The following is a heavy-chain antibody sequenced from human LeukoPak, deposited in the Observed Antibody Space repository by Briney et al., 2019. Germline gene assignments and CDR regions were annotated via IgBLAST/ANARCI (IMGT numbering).Heavy chain of an antibody. CDR2: IIPIFGAA. D-gene: IGHD3-22*01. CDR1: GGTLSTYA. J-gene: IGHJ4*02. Sequence: GASVKVSCKASGGTLSTYAISWVRQAPGQGLEWMGGIIPIFGAANYAQKFQGRVTITADESTSTAYMDLYSLKSEDTALYYCATGREITLIATRYYFDYWGQGTLVTVSS. CDR3: ATGREITLIATRYYFDY. V-gene: IGHV1-69*01.